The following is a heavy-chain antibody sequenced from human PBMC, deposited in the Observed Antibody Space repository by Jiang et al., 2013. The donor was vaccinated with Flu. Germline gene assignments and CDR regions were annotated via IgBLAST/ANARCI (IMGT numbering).Heavy chain of an antibody. Sequence: QTLSLTCVISGDSVSSDTVIWSWIRQSPSRGLEWLGRTYYRSNWFKEYAESMKSRITINADTSKNQFSLLLDSVTAEDTAVYYCARGNYDSSGTRFDYWGQGTLVTVSS. CDR1: GDSVSSDTVI. CDR3: ARGNYDSSGTRFDY. CDR2: TYYRSNWFK. V-gene: IGHV6-1*01. D-gene: IGHD3-22*01. J-gene: IGHJ4*02.